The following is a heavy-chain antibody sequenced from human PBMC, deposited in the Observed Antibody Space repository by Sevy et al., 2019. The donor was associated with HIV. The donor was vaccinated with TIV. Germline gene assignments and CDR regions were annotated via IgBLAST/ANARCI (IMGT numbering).Heavy chain of an antibody. CDR1: GFTFSDHY. V-gene: IGHV3-72*01. J-gene: IGHJ4*02. CDR2: TRNKANSYTT. CDR3: ARAGSGSLPFFDY. D-gene: IGHD1-26*01. Sequence: GGSLRLSCAASGFTFSDHYMDWVRLAPGKGLEWVGRTRNKANSYTTEYAAAVKGRFTISRDDSKNSLYLQMNSLKTEDTAVYYCARAGSGSLPFFDYWGQGTLVTVSS.